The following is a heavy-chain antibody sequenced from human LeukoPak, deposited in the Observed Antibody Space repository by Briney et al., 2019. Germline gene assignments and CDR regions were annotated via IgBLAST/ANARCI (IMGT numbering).Heavy chain of an antibody. CDR2: ISAYNGNT. D-gene: IGHD6-13*01. CDR3: ARQKAAAGTTTHSLRFDP. J-gene: IGHJ5*02. Sequence: GASVKVSCKASGYTFTSYGISWVRQAPGQGLEWMGWISAYNGNTNYAQKLQGRVTMTTDTSTSTAYMELRSLRSDDAAVYYCARQKAAAGTTTHSLRFDPWGQGTLVTVSS. CDR1: GYTFTSYG. V-gene: IGHV1-18*01.